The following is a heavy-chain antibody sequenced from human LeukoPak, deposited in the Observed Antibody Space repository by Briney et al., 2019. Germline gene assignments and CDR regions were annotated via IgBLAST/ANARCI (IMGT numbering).Heavy chain of an antibody. CDR1: GGSFSDYN. CDR3: ARGLYLDGLDI. V-gene: IGHV4-34*01. D-gene: IGHD2-15*01. Sequence: PSETLSLTCAVYGGSFSDYNWTWLRQSPQTGREWIGEINDSGTTHFNPSLKSRVTISVDTAKYQFSLRLSSVTAADTAVYFCARGLYLDGLDIWGQGTLVTVSS. CDR2: INDSGTT. J-gene: IGHJ4*02.